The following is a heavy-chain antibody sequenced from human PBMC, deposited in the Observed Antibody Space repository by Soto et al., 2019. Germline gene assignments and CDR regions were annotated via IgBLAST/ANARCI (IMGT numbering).Heavy chain of an antibody. CDR2: IYYSGST. J-gene: IGHJ4*02. D-gene: IGHD1-7*01. V-gene: IGHV4-30-4*01. CDR3: ARESRITGTTDVDHIDY. Sequence: PSETLSLTCTVSGGSISSGDYYWSWIRQPPGKGLEWIGYIYYSGSTYYNPSLKSRVTISVDTSKNQFSLKLSSVTAADTAVYYCARESRITGTTDVDHIDYWGQGTLVTVSS. CDR1: GGSISSGDYY.